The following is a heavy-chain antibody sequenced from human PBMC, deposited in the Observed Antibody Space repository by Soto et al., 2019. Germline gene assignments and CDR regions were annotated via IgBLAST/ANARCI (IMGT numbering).Heavy chain of an antibody. Sequence: GGSLRLSCAASGFTFSSYGMHWVRQPPGKGLGWVAVISYDGSNKYYADSVKGRFTISRDNSKNTLYLQMNSLRAEDTAVYYCAKDRGGSYWTCDYWGQGTLVTVSS. D-gene: IGHD1-26*01. CDR2: ISYDGSNK. V-gene: IGHV3-30*18. CDR1: GFTFSSYG. CDR3: AKDRGGSYWTCDY. J-gene: IGHJ4*02.